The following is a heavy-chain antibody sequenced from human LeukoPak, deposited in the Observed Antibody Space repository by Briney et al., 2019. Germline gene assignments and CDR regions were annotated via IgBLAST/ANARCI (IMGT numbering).Heavy chain of an antibody. CDR2: MKQDGREK. CDR3: ARDFSDVRGNIFDS. CDR1: GFTFTNYW. V-gene: IGHV3-7*01. Sequence: GGSLRLSCVASGFTFTNYWMSWVRQAPGKGLEWVANMKQDGREKYHVESVKGRFTISRDNAKNSVYLQMNSLRAEDTAVYYCARDFSDVRGNIFDSWGQGTLVTVSS. D-gene: IGHD3-10*02. J-gene: IGHJ4*02.